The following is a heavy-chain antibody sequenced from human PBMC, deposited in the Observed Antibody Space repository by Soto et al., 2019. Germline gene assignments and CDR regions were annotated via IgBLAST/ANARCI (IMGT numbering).Heavy chain of an antibody. CDR2: IDTSGTKI. J-gene: IGHJ4*02. CDR1: GYTFSDYY. Sequence: QVQLVESGGDLVKPGGSLRLSCAASGYTFSDYYMSWIRQAPGKGLEWISYIDTSGTKIYYADSVKGRFTITRDNAKNSLYLEMDSLRDEGTGVYYCASYYDMLSGFLSPGDYWGQGTLVTGSS. D-gene: IGHD3-9*01. V-gene: IGHV3-11*01. CDR3: ASYYDMLSGFLSPGDY.